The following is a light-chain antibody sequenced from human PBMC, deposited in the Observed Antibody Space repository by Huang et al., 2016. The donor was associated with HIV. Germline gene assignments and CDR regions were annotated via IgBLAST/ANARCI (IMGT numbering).Light chain of an antibody. J-gene: IGKJ2*01. V-gene: IGKV4-1*01. Sequence: DIEMTQSPDSLTVSLGARAIINCKSSQAVLKNSNKKNYLAWYQHRPGQPPKVLIYWASSRESGVPDRFSGSGSGTDFTLTISSLQAEDVAVYYCQQYYSTPRTFGQGTKLEIK. CDR2: WAS. CDR1: QAVLKNSNKKNY. CDR3: QQYYSTPRT.